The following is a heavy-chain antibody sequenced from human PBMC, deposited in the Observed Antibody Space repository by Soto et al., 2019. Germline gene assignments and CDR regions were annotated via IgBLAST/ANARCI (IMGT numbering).Heavy chain of an antibody. V-gene: IGHV3-13*01. CDR2: IGSAGDT. J-gene: IGHJ4*02. Sequence: YGGRWVSKKAGKGLEWVSGIGSAGDTYYPGSVKGRFTISRENAKNSLILQMNSLRAEDTAVYYCLREKSRSVSSSFDSWGQGTLVTVSS. CDR1: YG. D-gene: IGHD6-19*01. CDR3: LREKSRSVSSSFDS.